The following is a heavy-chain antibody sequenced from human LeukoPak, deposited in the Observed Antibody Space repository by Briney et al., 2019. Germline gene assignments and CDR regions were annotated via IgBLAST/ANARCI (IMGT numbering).Heavy chain of an antibody. CDR3: AREPIAAAGSFDP. CDR2: INPNSGGT. V-gene: IGHV1-2*06. J-gene: IGHJ5*02. D-gene: IGHD6-13*01. Sequence: GASVKVSCKASGYTFTGYYMHWVRQAPGQGLEWMGRINPNSGGTNYAQKFQGRVTMTRDTYISTAYMELSRLRSDATAVYYCAREPIAAAGSFDPWGQGTLVTVSS. CDR1: GYTFTGYY.